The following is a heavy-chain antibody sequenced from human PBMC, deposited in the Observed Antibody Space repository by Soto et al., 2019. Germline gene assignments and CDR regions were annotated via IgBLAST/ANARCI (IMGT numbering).Heavy chain of an antibody. CDR1: GYTFTAYY. V-gene: IGHV1-2*02. D-gene: IGHD3-10*01. Sequence: RVSCEASGYTFTAYYIHWVRQAPGQGLEWMGWINPKFGDTTYAQDFQGRVSMTRDMSISTVYMELSRLTSDDTAIYYCARNMDYYYGPGSGNGHGFWGQGTTVTVFS. CDR2: INPKFGDT. CDR3: ARNMDYYYGPGSGNGHGF. J-gene: IGHJ6*02.